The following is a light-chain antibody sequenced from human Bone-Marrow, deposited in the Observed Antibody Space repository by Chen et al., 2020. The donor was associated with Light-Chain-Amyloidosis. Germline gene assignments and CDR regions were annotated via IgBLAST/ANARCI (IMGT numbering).Light chain of an antibody. CDR1: NIGSTS. Sequence: SYVLPQPSSVSVAPGQTATIACGGNNIGSTSVHWYQQPPGQAPLLVVYDDSDRPSGIPARLSGSNSGNTATLTISRVEAGDEADYYCQVWDRSSDRPVFGGGTKLTVL. CDR2: DDS. CDR3: QVWDRSSDRPV. J-gene: IGLJ3*02. V-gene: IGLV3-21*02.